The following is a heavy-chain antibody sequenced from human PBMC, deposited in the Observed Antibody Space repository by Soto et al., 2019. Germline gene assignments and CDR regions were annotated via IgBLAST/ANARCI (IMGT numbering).Heavy chain of an antibody. Sequence: GGSLRLSCAASGFTFSSYAMHWVRQAPGKGLEWVAVISYDGSNKYYADSVKGRFTISRDNSKNTLYLQMNSLRAEDTAVYYCATHIAYCGGDCYPPSGFEYWGQGTLVTVSS. J-gene: IGHJ4*02. CDR1: GFTFSSYA. V-gene: IGHV3-30-3*01. CDR3: ATHIAYCGGDCYPPSGFEY. CDR2: ISYDGSNK. D-gene: IGHD2-21*02.